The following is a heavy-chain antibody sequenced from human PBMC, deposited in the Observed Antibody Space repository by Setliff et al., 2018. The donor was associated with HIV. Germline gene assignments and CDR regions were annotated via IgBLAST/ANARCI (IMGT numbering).Heavy chain of an antibody. CDR1: GYTLTSNH. CDR2: INPNSGGT. J-gene: IGHJ4*02. CDR3: ARGNLYSSGWYNY. V-gene: IGHV1-2*04. D-gene: IGHD6-19*01. Sequence: ASVKVSCKASGYTLTSNHMHWVRQAPGQGLEWMGWINPNSGGTNYAQKFQGWVTMTRDTSISTAYMELSRLRSDDTAVYYCARGNLYSSGWYNYWGQGTLVTVSS.